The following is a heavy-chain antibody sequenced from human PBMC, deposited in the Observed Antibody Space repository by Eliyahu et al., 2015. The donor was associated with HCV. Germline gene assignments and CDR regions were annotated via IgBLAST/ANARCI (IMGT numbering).Heavy chain of an antibody. J-gene: IGHJ4*02. CDR2: IKKDGSDK. D-gene: IGHD3-22*01. Sequence: EVQLVESGGDLVQPGGSLRLSCATSGFXFXXXXMTWVRQAPGKGLEWVANIKKDGSDKNYGDSVKGRFTISRDNANNALYLQMNSLRAEDTAVYYCAKALTDYYDTGGYYLPGHWGQGTLVTVSS. V-gene: IGHV3-7*01. CDR3: AKALTDYYDTGGYYLPGH. CDR1: GFXFXXXX.